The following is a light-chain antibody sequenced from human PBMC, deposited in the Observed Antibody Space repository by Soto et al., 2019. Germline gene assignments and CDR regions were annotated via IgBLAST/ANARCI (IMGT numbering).Light chain of an antibody. V-gene: IGKV4-1*01. J-gene: IGKJ4*01. CDR1: QSALYNSDNKNY. CDR2: WAS. CDR3: QQYYTTLS. Sequence: DIVMTQSPDSLAVSLGERATINCKSSQSALYNSDNKNYLAWYQQKAGQPPKLLIYWASTRDSGVPDRFSGSGSGADFTLTINNLQAEDVAVYYCQQYYTTLSFGGGTKVEIK.